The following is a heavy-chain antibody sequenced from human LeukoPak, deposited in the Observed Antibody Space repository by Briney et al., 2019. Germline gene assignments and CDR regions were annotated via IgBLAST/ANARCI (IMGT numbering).Heavy chain of an antibody. CDR3: ATDKRGGDAFDI. Sequence: ASVKVSCKASAYTFTSDYVHWVRQAPGQRLEWMGVINLSGGSRSDVQKFQGRVTMTRDTSKSTVYMELSSLRSEDTAVYYCATDKRGGDAFDIWGQGTMVTVSS. D-gene: IGHD3-16*01. V-gene: IGHV1-46*01. CDR2: INLSGGSR. J-gene: IGHJ3*02. CDR1: AYTFTSDY.